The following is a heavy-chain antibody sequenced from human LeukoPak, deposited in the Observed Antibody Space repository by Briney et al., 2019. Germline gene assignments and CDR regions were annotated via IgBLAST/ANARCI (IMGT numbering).Heavy chain of an antibody. J-gene: IGHJ3*02. Sequence: SVKVSCKASGGTFSSCAINWVRQAPGQGLEWMGRIIPIFGIANYAQKFQGRVTITADTSTSTAYMELSSLRSEDTAVYYCARDRCGGDCYADDAFDIWGQGTMVTVSS. CDR1: GGTFSSCA. D-gene: IGHD2-21*02. CDR3: ARDRCGGDCYADDAFDI. CDR2: IIPIFGIA. V-gene: IGHV1-69*04.